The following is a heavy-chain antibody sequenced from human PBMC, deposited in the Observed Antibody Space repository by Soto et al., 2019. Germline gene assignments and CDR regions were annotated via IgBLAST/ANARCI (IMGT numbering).Heavy chain of an antibody. D-gene: IGHD3-22*01. J-gene: IGHJ4*02. Sequence: ASVKVSCKASGFTFTAYAMHWVRQAPGQRLEWIGWINAGNGNTKYSQKFQGRVTITRDTSASTAYMELSSLRSEDTAVYYCATERGVVITGDFDYWGQGTMVTVSS. CDR3: ATERGVVITGDFDY. CDR2: INAGNGNT. CDR1: GFTFTAYA. V-gene: IGHV1-3*01.